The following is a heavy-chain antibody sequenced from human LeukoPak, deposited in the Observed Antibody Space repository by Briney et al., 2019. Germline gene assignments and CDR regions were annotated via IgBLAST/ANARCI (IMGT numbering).Heavy chain of an antibody. V-gene: IGHV3-11*06. CDR1: GFTFSDHY. Sequence: GGSLSLSCAASGFTFSDHYMSWIRQAPGKGLEWVSLISGSSGYTNYADSVEGRFTLSRDNSKNTLYLQMNSLRIEDTAVYYCGRGSVGFGELNYWGQGTLVTVSS. D-gene: IGHD3-10*01. CDR3: GRGSVGFGELNY. CDR2: ISGSSGYT. J-gene: IGHJ4*02.